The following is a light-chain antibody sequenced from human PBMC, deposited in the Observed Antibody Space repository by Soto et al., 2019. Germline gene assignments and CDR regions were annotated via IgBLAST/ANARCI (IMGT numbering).Light chain of an antibody. V-gene: IGKV1-9*01. Sequence: DIQLTQSPSFLSASVGDRVTITCRASQGISSYLAWYQQKPGKAPKLLIYAASTLQSGVPSRFSGSGSGTEFTLTISSLQPDDVGLYYCQHYTLASGPFGQGTRV. CDR1: QGISSY. CDR3: QHYTLASGP. J-gene: IGKJ1*01. CDR2: AAS.